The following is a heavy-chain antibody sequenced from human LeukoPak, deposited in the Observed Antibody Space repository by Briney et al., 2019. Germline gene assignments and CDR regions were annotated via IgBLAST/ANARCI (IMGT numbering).Heavy chain of an antibody. CDR2: IIPIFGTA. D-gene: IGHD2-15*01. CDR1: GGTFISYA. J-gene: IGHJ5*02. V-gene: IGHV1-69*13. CDR3: ARQKAYCSGGSCYWDWFDP. Sequence: SVKVSCKASGGTFISYAISWVRQAPGQGLEWMGGIIPIFGTANYAQKFQGRVTITADESTSTAYMELSSLRSEDTAVYYCARQKAYCSGGSCYWDWFDPWGQGTLVTVSS.